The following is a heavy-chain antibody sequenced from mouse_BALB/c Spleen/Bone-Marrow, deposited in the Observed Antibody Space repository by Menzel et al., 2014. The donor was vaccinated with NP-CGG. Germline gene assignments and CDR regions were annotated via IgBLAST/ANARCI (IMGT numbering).Heavy chain of an antibody. CDR3: ARFTRDY. Sequence: VQLQQSGDDLVRPGTSVKVSCKASGYAFTNYLIEWFKQRPGQGLEWIGRINPGIGGTTYNAKFMGKATLTADKSSTTAYMQLNSLTSDDSAVYFCARFTRDYWGQGTTLTVSS. J-gene: IGHJ2*01. V-gene: IGHV1-54*01. CDR1: GYAFTNYL. CDR2: INPGIGGT.